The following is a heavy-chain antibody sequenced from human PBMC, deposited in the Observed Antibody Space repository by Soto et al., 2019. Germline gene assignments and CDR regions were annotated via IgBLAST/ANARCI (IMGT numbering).Heavy chain of an antibody. D-gene: IGHD3-3*01. CDR3: AKRSVGVGGKYPIDY. Sequence: EVELLESGGGLVQPGGSLRLSCVASEFSFSNYAMTWVRQAPGKGLEWVSVISGSGSSTYYADSVKARFTISRDNAKSTLYLQMNSLRAEDTGVYYCAKRSVGVGGKYPIDYWGQRTLASVS. J-gene: IGHJ4*02. CDR2: ISGSGSST. CDR1: EFSFSNYA. V-gene: IGHV3-23*01.